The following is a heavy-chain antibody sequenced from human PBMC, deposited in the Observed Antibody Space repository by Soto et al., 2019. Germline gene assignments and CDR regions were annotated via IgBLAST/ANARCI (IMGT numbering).Heavy chain of an antibody. CDR2: IYYSGST. J-gene: IGHJ4*02. CDR1: GGSISSSYY. Sequence: SETLSLTCTVSGGSISSSYYWSWIRQPPGKGLEWIGYIYYSGSTNYNPSLKSRVTISVDTSKNQFSLKLSSVTAADTAVYYCARRWGRTFDYWGQGTLVTVSS. CDR3: ARRWGRTFDY. V-gene: IGHV4-59*08. D-gene: IGHD7-27*01.